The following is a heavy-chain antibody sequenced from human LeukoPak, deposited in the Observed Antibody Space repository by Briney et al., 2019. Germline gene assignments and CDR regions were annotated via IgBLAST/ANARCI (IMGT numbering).Heavy chain of an antibody. V-gene: IGHV3-23*01. CDR3: AKGRPYYYDSSGPSAFDY. D-gene: IGHD3-22*01. CDR2: ISGSGGST. Sequence: GRSLRLSCAASGFTFSSYAMSWVRQAPGKGLEWVSAISGSGGSTYYADSVKGRFTISRDNSKNTLYLQMNSLRAEDTAVYYCAKGRPYYYDSSGPSAFDYWGQGTLVTVSS. CDR1: GFTFSSYA. J-gene: IGHJ4*02.